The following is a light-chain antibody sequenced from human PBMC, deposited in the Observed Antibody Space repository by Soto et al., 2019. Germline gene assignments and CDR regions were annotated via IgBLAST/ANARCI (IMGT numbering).Light chain of an antibody. CDR1: QTISSY. CDR2: AAS. CDR3: RQSFTTTWT. V-gene: IGKV1-39*01. J-gene: IGKJ1*01. Sequence: DIQMTQSPSSLSASVGDRVTITCRASQTISSYLNWYQQKPGKAPKLLIYAASSLQSGVPSRFSGSGSGTDFTLTIRNLQPEDFASYYCRQSFTTTWTFGQGTKVDIK.